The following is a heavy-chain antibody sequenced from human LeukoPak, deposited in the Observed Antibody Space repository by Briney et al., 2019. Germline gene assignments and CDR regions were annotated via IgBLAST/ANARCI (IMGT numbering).Heavy chain of an antibody. CDR1: GFTFSSYE. Sequence: PGGSLRLSCAASGFTFSSYEMNWVRQAPGKGLEWVSYISSDGVTKYYADPVKGRFTISRDNAKKSLNLQMSSLRAEDTAVYYRARDSSDILTGLTPFDYWGQGTLVTVSS. V-gene: IGHV3-48*03. D-gene: IGHD3-9*01. CDR3: ARDSSDILTGLTPFDY. J-gene: IGHJ4*02. CDR2: ISSDGVTK.